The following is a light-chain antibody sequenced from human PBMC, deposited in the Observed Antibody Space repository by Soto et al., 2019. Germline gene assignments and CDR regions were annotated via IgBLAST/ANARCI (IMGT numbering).Light chain of an antibody. V-gene: IGKV1-39*01. CDR2: GAS. CDR1: QSINTY. CDR3: QESYSVLWGT. J-gene: IGKJ1*01. Sequence: DIQMTQSPSSLSASVGDRDTITCRTSQSINTYLKWYQQKPGKAPNLLIYGASSLQSGVPLRFSGSGSGTDFTLTISSLEPEDVATYYCQESYSVLWGTCGQGTKVEIK.